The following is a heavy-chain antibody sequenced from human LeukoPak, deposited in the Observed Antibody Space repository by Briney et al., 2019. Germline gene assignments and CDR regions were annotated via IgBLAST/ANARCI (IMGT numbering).Heavy chain of an antibody. CDR1: GGSITSGSYY. CDR2: TYMSGST. CDR3: ARSPRITWSYMDV. J-gene: IGHJ6*03. V-gene: IGHV4-61*02. D-gene: IGHD3-10*01. Sequence: SETLSLTCTVSGGSITSGSYYWSWIRQPAGKGLEWIGRTYMSGSTNYNPSLKSRVTISVDTSKNQFSLKLSSVTAADTAVYYCARSPRITWSYMDVWGKGTTVTISS.